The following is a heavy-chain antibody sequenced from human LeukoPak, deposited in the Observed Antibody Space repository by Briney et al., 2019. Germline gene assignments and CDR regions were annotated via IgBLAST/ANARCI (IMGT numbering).Heavy chain of an antibody. CDR2: IIPIFGTA. CDR3: ASDMRTGTTSPYYYMDV. CDR1: GGTFSSYA. D-gene: IGHD1-7*01. Sequence: GASVKDSCKASGGTFSSYAISWVRQAPGQGLEWMGRIIPIFGTANYAQKFQGRVTITADKSTSTAYMELSSLRSEDTAVYYCASDMRTGTTSPYYYMDVSNEGTTVTVSS. J-gene: IGHJ6*03. V-gene: IGHV1-69*06.